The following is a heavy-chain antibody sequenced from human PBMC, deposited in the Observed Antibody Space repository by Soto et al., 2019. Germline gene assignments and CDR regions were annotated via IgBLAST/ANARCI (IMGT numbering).Heavy chain of an antibody. V-gene: IGHV1-58*02. CDR3: ARVTAGSSDFDY. Sequence: SVKVSCKASGFTFTHSGMQWVRQARGQSLEWIGWIVVGSGNTNYAPKFQERVTITWDKSTFTAYMELSSLRSEDTAVYYCARVTAGSSDFDYWGQGTLVTVSS. D-gene: IGHD6-6*01. CDR2: IVVGSGNT. J-gene: IGHJ4*02. CDR1: GFTFTHSG.